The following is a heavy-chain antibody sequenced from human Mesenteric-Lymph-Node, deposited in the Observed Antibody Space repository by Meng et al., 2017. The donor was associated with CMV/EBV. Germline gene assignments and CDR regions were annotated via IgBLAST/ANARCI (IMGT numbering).Heavy chain of an antibody. J-gene: IGHJ3*02. D-gene: IGHD3-9*01. CDR1: GGSFSGYY. V-gene: IGHV4-34*01. CDR3: AREPLNYDILTGYYPDAFDI. CDR2: INHSGST. Sequence: SETLSLTCAVYGGSFSGYYWSWIRQPPGKGLEWIGEINHSGSTYYNPSLKSRVTISVDTSKNQFSLKLSSVTAADTAVYYCAREPLNYDILTGYYPDAFDIWGQGTMVNVSS.